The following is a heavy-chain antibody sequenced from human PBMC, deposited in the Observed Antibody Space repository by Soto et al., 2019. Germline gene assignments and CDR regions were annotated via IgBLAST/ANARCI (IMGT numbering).Heavy chain of an antibody. CDR3: VRDGLVSSARYYFDY. CDR2: INPKSGGT. Sequence: SVKGSCKASGYTFTDCYVHWVRQAPGQGLEWMGWINPKSGGTNIAQRFKGRVNMTRDMSISTVYMEMNRLKSDDTAVYYCVRDGLVSSARYYFDYWGQGTLVTVSS. D-gene: IGHD6-13*01. CDR1: GYTFTDCY. J-gene: IGHJ4*02. V-gene: IGHV1-2*02.